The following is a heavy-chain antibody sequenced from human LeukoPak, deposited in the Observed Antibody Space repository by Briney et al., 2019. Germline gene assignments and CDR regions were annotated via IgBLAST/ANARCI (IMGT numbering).Heavy chain of an antibody. Sequence: GGSLRLSCAASGFTFSSYEMNWVRQAPGKGLEWVSYISSSGSPIYYADSVKGRFTISRDNAKNSMYLQMNSLRAEDTAVYYCASLRAGVVAATPGLDYWGQGTLVTVSS. CDR1: GFTFSSYE. V-gene: IGHV3-48*03. CDR3: ASLRAGVVAATPGLDY. CDR2: ISSSGSPI. J-gene: IGHJ4*02. D-gene: IGHD2-15*01.